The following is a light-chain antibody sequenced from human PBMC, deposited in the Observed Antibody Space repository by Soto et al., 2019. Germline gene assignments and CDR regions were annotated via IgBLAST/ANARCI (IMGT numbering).Light chain of an antibody. J-gene: IGLJ1*01. CDR3: SAWDASLNGYV. Sequence: QSVLTQPPSASGTPGQGVTISCSGSSSNIGSKTVNWYQQVPGTVPKLLIYNSYQRPSGVPDRFSGSKSGTSASLAISGLQSEDEADYYCSAWDASLNGYVFGTGTKVTVL. CDR2: NSY. V-gene: IGLV1-44*01. CDR1: SSNIGSKT.